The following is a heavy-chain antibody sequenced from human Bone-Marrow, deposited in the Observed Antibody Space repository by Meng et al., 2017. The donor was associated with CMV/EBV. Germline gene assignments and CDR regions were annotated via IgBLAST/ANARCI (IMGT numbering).Heavy chain of an antibody. CDR2: IRSKANSYAT. CDR1: GFTFSGSA. V-gene: IGHV3-73*01. CDR3: TRRAGVPAANGEDWFDP. D-gene: IGHD2-2*01. Sequence: GGSLRLSCAASGFTFSGSAMHWVRQASGKGLEWVGRIRSKANSYATAYAASVKGRFTISRDDSKNTAYLQMNSLKTEDTAVYYCTRRAGVPAANGEDWFDPGGQGTLVTVSS. J-gene: IGHJ5*02.